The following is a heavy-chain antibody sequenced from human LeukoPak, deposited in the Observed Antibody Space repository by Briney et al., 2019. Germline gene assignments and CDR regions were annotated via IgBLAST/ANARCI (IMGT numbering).Heavy chain of an antibody. J-gene: IGHJ4*02. CDR2: IYHSGST. CDR3: AGGGVGSDY. CDR1: GGSISSSNW. V-gene: IGHV4-4*02. D-gene: IGHD3-16*01. Sequence: NPSGTLSLTCAVSGGSISSSNWWSWVRQPPGKGLEWIGEIYHSGSTNYNPSLKRRVTISVDKYKNQLSLKLSSVIAPDTAAYYCAGGGVGSDYWGQGTLVTVSS.